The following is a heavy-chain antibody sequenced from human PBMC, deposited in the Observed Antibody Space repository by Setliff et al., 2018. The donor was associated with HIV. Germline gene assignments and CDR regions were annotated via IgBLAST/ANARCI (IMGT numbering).Heavy chain of an antibody. Sequence: GGSLRLSCEGSGFTPSDYYMNWIRQAPGKGLEWVANIKQAGSEKYYVGSVKGRFTISRDNAKNSLFLQMNSLRVEDTAVYYCARDFSGQQLVGGWFDPWGQGTLVTVSS. CDR3: ARDFSGQQLVGGWFDP. CDR1: GFTPSDYY. CDR2: IKQAGSEK. J-gene: IGHJ5*02. V-gene: IGHV3-7*03. D-gene: IGHD6-13*01.